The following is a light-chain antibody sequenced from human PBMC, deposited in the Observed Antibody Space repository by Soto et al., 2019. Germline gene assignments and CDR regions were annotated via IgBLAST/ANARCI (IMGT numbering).Light chain of an antibody. J-gene: IGKJ5*01. CDR2: DAS. V-gene: IGKV3-11*01. Sequence: EIVLTQSPATLSLSPGEGANVSCRASQSVSSHLAWYQQKRGQAPRLLIYDASSRASGIPARFSGRGSGTDFTLTISYLEPEDFAIYYCQQGGNWPLTFGQGTRLEIK. CDR3: QQGGNWPLT. CDR1: QSVSSH.